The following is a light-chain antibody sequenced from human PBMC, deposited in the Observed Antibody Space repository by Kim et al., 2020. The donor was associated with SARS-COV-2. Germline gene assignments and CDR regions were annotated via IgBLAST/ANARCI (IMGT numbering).Light chain of an antibody. CDR1: KLGDKY. CDR3: QAWDSSAAV. CDR2: QHD. Sequence: SYELTQPPSVSVSPGQTARITCSGDKLGDKYAFWYQQKPGQSPVLVMFQHDKRPSGISQRFPGSNSANTAILTISGTRTIDEADYYCQAWDSSAAVFGGG. V-gene: IGLV3-1*01. J-gene: IGLJ2*01.